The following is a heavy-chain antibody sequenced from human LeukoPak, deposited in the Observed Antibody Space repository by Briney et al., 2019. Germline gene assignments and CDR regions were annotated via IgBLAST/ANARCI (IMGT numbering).Heavy chain of an antibody. V-gene: IGHV4-28*01. Sequence: SETLSLTCAVSGYSISSSNWWGWIRQPPGKGLEWIGYIYYSGSTYYNPSLKSRVTMSVATSKNQFSLKLSSVTAVDTAVYYCARRRTMRGFGAIFDYWGQGTLVTVSS. CDR2: IYYSGST. D-gene: IGHD3-10*01. CDR3: ARRRTMRGFGAIFDY. J-gene: IGHJ4*02. CDR1: GYSISSSNW.